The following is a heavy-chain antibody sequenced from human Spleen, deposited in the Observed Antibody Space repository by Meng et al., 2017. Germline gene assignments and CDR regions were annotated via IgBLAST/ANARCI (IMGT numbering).Heavy chain of an antibody. Sequence: SETLSLTCTVSGGPISSGGYYWSCIRQHPGKGLEWIGYIYYSGSTYYNPSLKSLVTISVDTSKNQFPLKLSSVTAADTAVYYCAAYPLRTYYNTDDWGQGALVTVSS. CDR3: AAYPLRTYYNTDD. J-gene: IGHJ4*02. D-gene: IGHD3-10*01. CDR2: IYYSGST. V-gene: IGHV4-31*01. CDR1: GGPISSGGYY.